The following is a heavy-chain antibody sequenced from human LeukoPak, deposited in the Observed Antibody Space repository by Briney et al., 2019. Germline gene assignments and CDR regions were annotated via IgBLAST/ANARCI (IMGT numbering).Heavy chain of an antibody. D-gene: IGHD6-19*01. V-gene: IGHV1-58*02. Sequence: SVKVSCKASGFTFTSSAMQWVRPARGQRLEWIGWIVVGSGNTNYAQKFQERVTITRDTSTSTAYMELSSLRSEDTAVYYCAATSPDRRGWSGYYWGQGTLVTVST. CDR3: AATSPDRRGWSGYY. J-gene: IGHJ4*02. CDR2: IVVGSGNT. CDR1: GFTFTSSA.